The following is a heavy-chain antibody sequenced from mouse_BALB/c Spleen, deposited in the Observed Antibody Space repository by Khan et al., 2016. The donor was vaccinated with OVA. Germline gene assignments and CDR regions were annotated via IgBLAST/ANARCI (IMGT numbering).Heavy chain of an antibody. CDR1: GYTFTDYA. V-gene: IGHV1S137*01. J-gene: IGHJ3*01. Sequence: QVQLKESGAELVRPGVSVKISCKGSGYTFTDYAMHWVKQSHAKSLEWIGVISTYYGDVDYSQKFKGKDTMTVARSASTAYMELARLTSEDSAIYYCARGGKFAYWGQGTLVTVSA. CDR2: ISTYYGDV. CDR3: ARGGKFAY. D-gene: IGHD1-1*02.